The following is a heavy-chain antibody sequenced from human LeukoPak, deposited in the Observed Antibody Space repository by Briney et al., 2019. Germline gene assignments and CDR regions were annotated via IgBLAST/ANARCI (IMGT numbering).Heavy chain of an antibody. V-gene: IGHV3-66*02. Sequence: GGSLRLSCAASGFTVSSNYMSWVRQAPGKGLEWVSVIYSGGSTYYADSVEGRFTISRDNSKNTLNLQVNSLRAQDTAVYYCATNSGYGRYLDSWGQGTLVTVSS. CDR1: GFTVSSNY. CDR3: ATNSGYGRYLDS. CDR2: IYSGGST. J-gene: IGHJ4*02. D-gene: IGHD5-12*01.